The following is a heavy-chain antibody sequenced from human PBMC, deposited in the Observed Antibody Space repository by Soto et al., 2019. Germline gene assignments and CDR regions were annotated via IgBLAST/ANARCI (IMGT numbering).Heavy chain of an antibody. Sequence: GVSLRLSCAASGFSLYNYAMDWVRQAPGKGLEWVGRIKSKTDGGTTEYDAPVKGRFTISRDDSKNTLYLQMNSLKTEDTAVYYCTRYSYGASEYWGQGTLVTVSS. D-gene: IGHD5-18*01. CDR1: GFSLYNYA. V-gene: IGHV3-15*01. J-gene: IGHJ4*02. CDR2: IKSKTDGGTT. CDR3: TRYSYGASEY.